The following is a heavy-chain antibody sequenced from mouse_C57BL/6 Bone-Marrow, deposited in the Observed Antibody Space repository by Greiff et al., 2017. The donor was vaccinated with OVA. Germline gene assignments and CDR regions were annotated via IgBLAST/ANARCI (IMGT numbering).Heavy chain of an antibody. V-gene: IGHV1-63*01. D-gene: IGHD3-3*01. Sequence: QVQLQQSGAELVRPGTSLKMSCKASGYTFTNYWIGWAKQRPGHGLEWIGDIYPGGGYTNYNEKFKGKATLTADKSSSTAYMQFSSLTSEDSAIYYCARWGRGYYAMDYWGQGTSVTVSS. CDR2: IYPGGGYT. CDR1: GYTFTNYW. J-gene: IGHJ4*01. CDR3: ARWGRGYYAMDY.